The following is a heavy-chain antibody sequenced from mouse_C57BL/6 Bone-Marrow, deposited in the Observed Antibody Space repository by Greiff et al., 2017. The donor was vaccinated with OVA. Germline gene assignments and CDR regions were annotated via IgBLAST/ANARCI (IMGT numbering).Heavy chain of an antibody. CDR1: GYTFTSYW. J-gene: IGHJ2*01. Sequence: QVQLQQSGAELVRPGTSVKLSCKASGYTFTSYWMHWVKQRPGQGLEWIGVIDPSDSYTNYNQKFKGKATLTVDTSSSTAYMQLSSLTSEDSAVYYCARSGYDPFDYWGQGTTLTVSS. CDR2: IDPSDSYT. CDR3: ARSGYDPFDY. D-gene: IGHD2-2*01. V-gene: IGHV1-59*01.